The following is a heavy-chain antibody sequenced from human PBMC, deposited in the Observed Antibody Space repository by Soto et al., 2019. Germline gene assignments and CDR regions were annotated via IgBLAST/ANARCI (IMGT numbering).Heavy chain of an antibody. J-gene: IGHJ4*02. CDR3: ARGGQDFWSGPFDY. D-gene: IGHD3-3*01. V-gene: IGHV4-4*07. Sequence: SDTLSLTCTVSGGSISNYFCNWIRQPAGKGLEWIGRIDNSGNTNYNPSLKSRITMSADTSRNQFSLKLNSVTAADTAVYYCARGGQDFWSGPFDYWGQGALVTVSS. CDR2: IDNSGNT. CDR1: GGSISNYF.